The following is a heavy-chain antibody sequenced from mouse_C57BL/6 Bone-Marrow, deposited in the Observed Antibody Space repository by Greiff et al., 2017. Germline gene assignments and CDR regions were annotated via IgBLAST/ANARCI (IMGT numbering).Heavy chain of an antibody. CDR1: GYTFTDYE. Sequence: VQLQQSGAELVRPGASVTLSCKASGYTFTDYEMHWVKQTPVHGLEWIGAIDPETGGTAYNQKFKGKAILTADKSSSTAYMELRSLTSEDSAVYYCTRLLGSYAMDYWGQGTSVTVSS. V-gene: IGHV1-15*01. J-gene: IGHJ4*01. CDR3: TRLLGSYAMDY. D-gene: IGHD4-1*01. CDR2: IDPETGGT.